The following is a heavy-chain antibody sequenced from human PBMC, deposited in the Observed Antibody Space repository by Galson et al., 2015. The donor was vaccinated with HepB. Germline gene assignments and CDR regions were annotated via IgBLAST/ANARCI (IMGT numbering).Heavy chain of an antibody. Sequence: SLRLSCAASGFTFSSYAMHWVRQAPGKGLEWVAVISYDGSNKYYADSVKGRFTISSDNSKNTLYPQMNSLRAEDTAVYYCASRRQQLVIIDYWGQGTLVTVSS. CDR1: GFTFSSYA. CDR2: ISYDGSNK. D-gene: IGHD6-13*01. CDR3: ASRRQQLVIIDY. V-gene: IGHV3-30*04. J-gene: IGHJ4*02.